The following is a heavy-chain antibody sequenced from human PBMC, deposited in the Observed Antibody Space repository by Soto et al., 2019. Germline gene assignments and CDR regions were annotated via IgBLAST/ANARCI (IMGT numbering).Heavy chain of an antibody. D-gene: IGHD3-9*01. Sequence: PVGSLRLSCAASVFTFSASAVHCVRHSSGKWLEWVGRIRSMANAYATEYAASVQGRFTISRDDSKNTAYLQMNSLKTEDTAMYYCTSRQPNSFHGAGYHFHHWGQGTLVTVSS. CDR3: TSRQPNSFHGAGYHFHH. J-gene: IGHJ1*01. CDR1: VFTFSASA. CDR2: IRSMANAYAT. V-gene: IGHV3-73*01.